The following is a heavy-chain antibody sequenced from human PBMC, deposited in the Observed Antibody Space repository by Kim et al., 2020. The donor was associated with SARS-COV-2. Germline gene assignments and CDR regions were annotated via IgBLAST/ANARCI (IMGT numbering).Heavy chain of an antibody. Sequence: ASVKVSCKASGYTFTSYYMHWVRQALGQGLEWMGIINPSGGSTSYAQKFQGRVTMTRDTSTSKVYMELSSLRSEDTAVYYCARDLVGCSGGSCYFRMDVWGQGTTVTVSS. V-gene: IGHV1-46*01. CDR2: INPSGGST. J-gene: IGHJ6*02. CDR3: ARDLVGCSGGSCYFRMDV. D-gene: IGHD2-15*01. CDR1: GYTFTSYY.